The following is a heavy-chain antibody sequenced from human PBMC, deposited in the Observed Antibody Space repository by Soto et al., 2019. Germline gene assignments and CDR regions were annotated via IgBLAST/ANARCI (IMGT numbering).Heavy chain of an antibody. CDR3: ARWWSGSRQGFDP. Sequence: QVQLQESGPGLVKPSQTLSLTCTFSGGFISSGDYSWNWIRQHPGKGLEWIGYIYYSGSTYYNPSLKSRVTISVDTSKNQFSLKLSSVTAADTAVYYCARWWSGSRQGFDPWGQGTLVTVSS. CDR2: IYYSGST. CDR1: GGFISSGDYS. J-gene: IGHJ5*02. V-gene: IGHV4-31*03. D-gene: IGHD3-3*01.